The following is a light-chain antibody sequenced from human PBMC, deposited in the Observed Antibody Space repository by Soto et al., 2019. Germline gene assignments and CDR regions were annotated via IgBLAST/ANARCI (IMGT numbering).Light chain of an antibody. CDR2: GAS. CDR3: QQYGGSPRT. CDR1: QFINTY. Sequence: EIVLTQSPATLSLSPGERATLSCRASQFINTYVAWYQHRPGQGPRLLIHGASNRATGIPDRFSGSGSGTDFTLTISRLEPEDFAVYYCQQYGGSPRTFGQGTKVEVK. V-gene: IGKV3-20*01. J-gene: IGKJ1*01.